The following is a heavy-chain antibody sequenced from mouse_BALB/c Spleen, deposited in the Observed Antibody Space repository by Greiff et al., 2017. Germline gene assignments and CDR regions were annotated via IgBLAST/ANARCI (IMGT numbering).Heavy chain of an antibody. CDR1: GYSITSDYA. V-gene: IGHV3-2*02. CDR3: ARSYGYMDY. D-gene: IGHD2-2*01. J-gene: IGHJ4*01. Sequence: EVKLVESGPGLVKPSQSLSLTCTVTGYSITSDYAWNWIRQFPGNKLEWMGYISYSGSTSYNPSLNSRISITRDTSKNQFFLQLNSVTTEDTATYYCARSYGYMDYWGQGTSVTVSS. CDR2: ISYSGST.